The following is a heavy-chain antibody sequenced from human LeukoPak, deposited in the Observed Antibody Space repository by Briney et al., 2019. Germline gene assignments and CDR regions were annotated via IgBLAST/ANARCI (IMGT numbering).Heavy chain of an antibody. CDR2: IYYSGST. J-gene: IGHJ4*02. D-gene: IGHD3-3*01. CDR1: GGSISSYY. CDR3: ASLALDGPSRVRDSDY. V-gene: IGHV4-59*01. Sequence: SETLSLTCTVSGGSISSYYWSWIRQPPGKGLEWIGYIYYSGSTNYNPSLKSRVTISVDTSKNQFSLKLSSVTAADTAVYYCASLALDGPSRVRDSDYWGQGTLVTVSS.